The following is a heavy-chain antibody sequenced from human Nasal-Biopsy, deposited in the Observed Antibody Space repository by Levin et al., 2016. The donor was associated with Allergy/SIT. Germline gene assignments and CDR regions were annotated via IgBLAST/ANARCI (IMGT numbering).Heavy chain of an antibody. CDR1: GFTFSHYR. Sequence: GESLKISCATSGFTFSHYRMNWVRQAPGRGLEWVSFISTRSTSGTFILYANSVKGRFTISRDDAKNSVYLQMNNLRAEDTGVYYCARALDPLAGFNYYYFYMDVWGKGTTVAVSS. D-gene: IGHD1-14*01. CDR3: ARALDPLAGFNYYYFYMDV. J-gene: IGHJ6*03. CDR2: ISTRSTSGTFI. V-gene: IGHV3-21*06.